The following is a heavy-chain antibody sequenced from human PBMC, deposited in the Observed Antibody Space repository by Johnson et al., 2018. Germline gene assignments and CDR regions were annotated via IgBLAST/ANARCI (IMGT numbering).Heavy chain of an antibody. V-gene: IGHV3-73*01. CDR1: GFTFSGSA. J-gene: IGHJ3*02. Sequence: VQLVESGGGLVQPGGSLKLSCAASGFTFSGSAMHWVRQASGKGLEWVGRIRSKANNYATAYAASVKGRFTVSRDDSKNTAYLQMNSLKTEDTAVYYCTNDPDLSSGGGDDAFDIWGQGTMVTVSS. CDR3: TNDPDLSSGGGDDAFDI. D-gene: IGHD2-15*01. CDR2: IRSKANNYAT.